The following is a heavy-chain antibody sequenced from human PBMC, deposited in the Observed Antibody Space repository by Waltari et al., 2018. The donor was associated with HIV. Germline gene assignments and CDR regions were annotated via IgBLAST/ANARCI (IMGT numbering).Heavy chain of an antibody. CDR1: GFTFSSYA. Sequence: EVQLLESGGGLVQPGGSMRLSCAASGFTFSSYAVSWVRQAPGKGLKWVSGISGSGGSTYYADSVKGRFTISRDNSKNTLYLQMNSLRAEDTAVYYCAKDIRTYYDSSGPLGYWGQGTLVTVSS. D-gene: IGHD3-22*01. V-gene: IGHV3-23*01. J-gene: IGHJ4*02. CDR3: AKDIRTYYDSSGPLGY. CDR2: ISGSGGST.